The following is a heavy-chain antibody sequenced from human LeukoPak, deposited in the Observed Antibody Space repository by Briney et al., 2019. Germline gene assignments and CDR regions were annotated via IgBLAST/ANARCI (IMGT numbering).Heavy chain of an antibody. CDR2: INWNSDRI. D-gene: IGHD3-22*01. Sequence: GRSLRLSCAASGFIFGDYGMYWVRQAPGKGLEWVSGINWNSDRIGYADSVKGRFTISRDNAKNSLYMQMNSVRAEDTALYYCARASHYYDTSGLGAFDVWGQGTTVIVSS. J-gene: IGHJ3*01. CDR1: GFIFGDYG. V-gene: IGHV3-9*01. CDR3: ARASHYYDTSGLGAFDV.